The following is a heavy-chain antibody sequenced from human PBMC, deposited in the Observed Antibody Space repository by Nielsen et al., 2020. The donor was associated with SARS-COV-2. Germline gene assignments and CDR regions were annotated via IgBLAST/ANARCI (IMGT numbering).Heavy chain of an antibody. CDR3: ARPITNNYYYYYMDV. D-gene: IGHD1-1*01. V-gene: IGHV1-2*06. CDR1: GYTFTDYY. Sequence: ASVKVSCKASGYTFTDYYMHWVRQAPGQGLEWMGRINPNIGDTHYAQKFQGRVTMTTDTSTSTAYMELRSLRSDDTAVYYCARPITNNYYYYYMDVWGKGTTVTVSS. J-gene: IGHJ6*03. CDR2: INPNIGDT.